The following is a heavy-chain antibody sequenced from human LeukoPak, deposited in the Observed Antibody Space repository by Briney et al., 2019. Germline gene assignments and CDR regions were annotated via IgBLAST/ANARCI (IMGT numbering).Heavy chain of an antibody. CDR1: GYTFTGYY. CDR3: LRGSALNRAYSGYDPPFHY. J-gene: IGHJ4*02. V-gene: IGHV1-2*02. Sequence: ASVKVSCKASGYTFTGYYMHWVRQAPGQGLEWMGWINPNSGATGYAQKFQGRVTMTRDTSISTADMELNSLRSDDTAMYYCLRGSALNRAYSGYDPPFHYWGQGTLVAVSS. D-gene: IGHD5-12*01. CDR2: INPNSGAT.